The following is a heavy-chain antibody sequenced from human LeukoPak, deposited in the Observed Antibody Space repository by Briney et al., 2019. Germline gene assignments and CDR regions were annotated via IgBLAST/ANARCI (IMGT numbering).Heavy chain of an antibody. CDR1: GGSISSYY. CDR2: IYYSGTA. CDR3: AKDRAQQLVLDF. V-gene: IGHV4-59*01. J-gene: IGHJ4*02. Sequence: PSETLSLTCTVSGGSISSYYWSWIRQPPGKGLEWIGFIYYSGTANYNPSLKSRVTISVDTSKNQFSLKLTSVTAADTAVYYCAKDRAQQLVLDFWGQGTLVTVSS. D-gene: IGHD6-13*01.